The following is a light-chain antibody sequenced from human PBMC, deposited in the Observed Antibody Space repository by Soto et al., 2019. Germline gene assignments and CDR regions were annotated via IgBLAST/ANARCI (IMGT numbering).Light chain of an antibody. V-gene: IGKV2-28*01. CDR3: MQTLQSRT. Sequence: DIVVTQSPLSLPVTPGEPASISCRSSQSLLHSNGYTYLDWFLQKPGQSPQLLIYMGSNRASGVPDRVSGSGSGTDFTLKISRVEAEDGAVYYCMQTLQSRTFGGGTKLEI. J-gene: IGKJ4*01. CDR1: QSLLHSNGYTY. CDR2: MGS.